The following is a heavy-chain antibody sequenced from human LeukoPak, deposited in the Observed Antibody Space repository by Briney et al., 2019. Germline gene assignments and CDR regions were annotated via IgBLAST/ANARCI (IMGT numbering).Heavy chain of an antibody. CDR3: ARGGRFLEWLSPPYYMDV. J-gene: IGHJ6*03. CDR1: GYTFTSYG. CDR2: ISAYNGNT. Sequence: ASVKVSCKASGYTFTSYGISWVRQAPGQGLEWMGWISAYNGNTNYAQKLQGRVTMTTDTSTSTAYMELRGPRSDDTAVYYCARGGRFLEWLSPPYYMDVWGKGTTVTVSS. V-gene: IGHV1-18*01. D-gene: IGHD3-3*01.